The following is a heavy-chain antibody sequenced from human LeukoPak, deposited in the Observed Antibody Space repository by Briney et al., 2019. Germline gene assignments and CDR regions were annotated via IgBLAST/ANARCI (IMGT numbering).Heavy chain of an antibody. CDR2: INPNSGGT. J-gene: IGHJ4*02. V-gene: IGHV1-2*02. CDR1: GYTFTGNY. D-gene: IGHD3-22*01. Sequence: ASVKVSCKASGYTFTGNYMHWVRQAPGQGLEWMGWINPNSGGTNYAQKFQGRVTMTRDTSISTAYMELSRLRSDDTAVYYCARGSDSSGYLPFDFWGQGTLVTVSS. CDR3: ARGSDSSGYLPFDF.